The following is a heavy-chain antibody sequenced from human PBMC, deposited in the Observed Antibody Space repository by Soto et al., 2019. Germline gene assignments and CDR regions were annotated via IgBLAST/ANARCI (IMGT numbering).Heavy chain of an antibody. CDR2: INHSSERT. CDR1: GESFSDYF. Sequence: QVHLQQWGAGLLKPSETLSLTCAVSGESFSDYFYSWIRQPPGKGLEWIGEINHSSERTIYNPSLSSRVTISVDTSKDQFSLRLTSVTAADTAVYYCASGRGYTWTFGGQGTLVTVSS. J-gene: IGHJ4*02. V-gene: IGHV4-34*01. D-gene: IGHD5-12*01. CDR3: ASGRGYTWTF.